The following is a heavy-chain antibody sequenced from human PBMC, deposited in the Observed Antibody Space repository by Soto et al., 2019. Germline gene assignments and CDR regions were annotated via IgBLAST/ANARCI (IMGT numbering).Heavy chain of an antibody. J-gene: IGHJ6*02. CDR3: ARDSRQWLVPPRNYYYYYGMDV. D-gene: IGHD6-19*01. CDR2: INPNSGGT. V-gene: IGHV1-2*04. CDR1: GYTFTGYY. Sequence: ASVKVSCKASGYTFTGYYMHWVRQAPGQGLEWMGWINPNSGGTNYAQKFQGWVTMTRDTSISTAYMELSRLRSDDTAVYYCARDSRQWLVPPRNYYYYYGMDVWGQGTTVTVSS.